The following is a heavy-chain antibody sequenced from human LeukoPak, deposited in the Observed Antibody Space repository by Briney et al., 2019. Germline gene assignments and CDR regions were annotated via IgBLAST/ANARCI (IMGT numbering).Heavy chain of an antibody. Sequence: GGSLRLSCAASGFTFINYAVKWVRQAPGKGLEWVSAISGSGGATYYADSVKGRFTISKDNSKNTLYLQMNSLRAEDTAVYYCARDLNYVPNAFDIWGQGTMVTVSS. CDR3: ARDLNYVPNAFDI. CDR1: GFTFINYA. CDR2: ISGSGGAT. D-gene: IGHD1-7*01. J-gene: IGHJ3*02. V-gene: IGHV3-23*01.